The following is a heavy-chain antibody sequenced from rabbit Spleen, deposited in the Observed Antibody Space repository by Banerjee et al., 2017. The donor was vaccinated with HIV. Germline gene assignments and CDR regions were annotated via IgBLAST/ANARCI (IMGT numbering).Heavy chain of an antibody. CDR1: GFSFSNKAV. CDR2: INAVTGRA. Sequence: QEQLVESGGGLVKPEGSLKLSCTASGFSFSNKAVMCWVRQAPGKGLEWIACINAVTGRAVYASWAIGRFTFSKTSSTTVTLQMTSLTAADTATYFCARSTYGYDDYADLYYAAMDLWGQGTLVTVS. CDR3: ARSTYGYDDYADLYYAAMDL. V-gene: IGHV1S45*01. J-gene: IGHJ6*01. D-gene: IGHD6-1*01.